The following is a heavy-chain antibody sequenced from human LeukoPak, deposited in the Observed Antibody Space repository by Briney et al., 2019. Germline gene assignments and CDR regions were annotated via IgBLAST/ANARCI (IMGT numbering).Heavy chain of an antibody. CDR3: TRGYNRDYLLPNTFDY. V-gene: IGHV3-49*03. Sequence: PGGSLRLSCTVSGLSFGDYTMSWFRQAPGKGLEWVCFIRSKAYGGTTEYAASVKGRFTISRDDSRSIAYLQMNSLKTEDTAVYYCTRGYNRDYLLPNTFDYWGQGTLVTVSS. D-gene: IGHD1-7*01. CDR1: GLSFGDYT. J-gene: IGHJ4*02. CDR2: IRSKAYGGTT.